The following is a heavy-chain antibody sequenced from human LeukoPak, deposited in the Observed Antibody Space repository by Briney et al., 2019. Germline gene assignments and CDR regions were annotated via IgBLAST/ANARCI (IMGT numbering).Heavy chain of an antibody. J-gene: IGHJ4*02. CDR2: ISYDGSNK. CDR1: GFTFSSYG. Sequence: PGRSLRLSCAASGFTFSSYGMHWVRQAPGKGLEWVAVISYDGSNKYYADSVKGRFTISRDNSKNTLYLQMNSLRAEDTAVYYCAKGWSWGVVVPAAVDYWGQGTLVTVSS. CDR3: AKGWSWGVVVPAAVDY. V-gene: IGHV3-30*18. D-gene: IGHD2-2*01.